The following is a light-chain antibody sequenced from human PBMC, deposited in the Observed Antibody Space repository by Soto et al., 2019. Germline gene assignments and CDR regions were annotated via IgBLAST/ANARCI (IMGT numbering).Light chain of an antibody. CDR3: QQADSFPLT. V-gene: IGKV1-12*01. J-gene: IGKJ4*01. Sequence: DIQMTQSPSSVSASVGDRVTITCRASQGISNYLAWYQHKPGKAPNLLIYTASILHSGVPSRFSGSGSGADFTLTISNLQPEDFATYYCQQADSFPLTLGGGTKVEIK. CDR2: TAS. CDR1: QGISNY.